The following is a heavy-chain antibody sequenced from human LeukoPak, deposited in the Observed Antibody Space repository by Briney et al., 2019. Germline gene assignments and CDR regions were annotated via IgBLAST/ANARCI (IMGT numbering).Heavy chain of an antibody. CDR2: IRYDGSNK. CDR1: GFTFSSYG. J-gene: IGHJ5*02. V-gene: IGHV3-30*02. Sequence: GGSLRLSCAASGFTFSSYGMHWVRQAPGKGLEWVAFIRYDGSNKYYADSVKGRFTISRDNSKNTLYLQMNSLRAEDTAVYYCSKLGNDNVWGTYRDNWFDPWGQGTLVTVSS. D-gene: IGHD3-16*02. CDR3: SKLGNDNVWGTYRDNWFDP.